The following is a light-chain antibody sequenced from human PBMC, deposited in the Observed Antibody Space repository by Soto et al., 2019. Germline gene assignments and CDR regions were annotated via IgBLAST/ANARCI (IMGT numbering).Light chain of an antibody. V-gene: IGKV3D-20*02. CDR2: DAS. CDR1: QTVRNNY. J-gene: IGKJ1*01. CDR3: HQRSSWPRT. Sequence: EFVLTQSPGTLSLSPGERATLSCRASQTVRNNYLAWYQQKPGQAPRLLIYDASSRATGIPDRFSGGGSGTDFTLTISRLEPEDFAVYYCHQRSSWPRTFGQGTKVEIK.